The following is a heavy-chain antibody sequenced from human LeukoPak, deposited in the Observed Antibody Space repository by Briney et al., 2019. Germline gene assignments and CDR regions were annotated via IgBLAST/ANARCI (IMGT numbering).Heavy chain of an antibody. J-gene: IGHJ4*02. V-gene: IGHV3-7*01. D-gene: IGHD6-19*01. Sequence: PGGSLRLSCAASGFTSSTYWMSWVRQAPGKGLEWVASIKQDGSETYYVDSVKGRFTLSRDNAKNSLYLQMNSLRADDTAVYYCARDPWQWLVLGAFDYWGQGTLVTVSS. CDR1: GFTSSTYW. CDR3: ARDPWQWLVLGAFDY. CDR2: IKQDGSET.